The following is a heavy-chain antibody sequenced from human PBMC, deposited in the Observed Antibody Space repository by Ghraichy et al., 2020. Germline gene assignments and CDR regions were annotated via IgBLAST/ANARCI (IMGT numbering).Heavy chain of an antibody. V-gene: IGHV3-53*01. D-gene: IGHD3-16*01. CDR3: ARPTEGFAYDI. CDR1: GFTVSNNY. Sequence: GALNISCAASGFTVSNNYMSWVRQAPGKGLEWVSVIYSGGSTYYADSVKGRFTISRDNSKNTVYLQMNSLRADDTAVYYCARPTEGFAYDIWGQGTMVTVSS. CDR2: IYSGGST. J-gene: IGHJ3*02.